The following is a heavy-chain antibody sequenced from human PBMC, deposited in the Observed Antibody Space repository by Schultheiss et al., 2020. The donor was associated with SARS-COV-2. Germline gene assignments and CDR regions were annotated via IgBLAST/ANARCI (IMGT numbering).Heavy chain of an antibody. Sequence: LRLSCTVSGGSISSGDYYWSWIRQPPGKGLEWIGYIYYSGSTYYNPSLKSRVTISVDTSKNQFSLKLSSVTAADTAVYYCARDPSLTGEGYFDYWGQGTLVTVSS. CDR1: GGSISSGDYY. D-gene: IGHD7-27*01. CDR3: ARDPSLTGEGYFDY. V-gene: IGHV4-30-4*01. CDR2: IYYSGST. J-gene: IGHJ4*02.